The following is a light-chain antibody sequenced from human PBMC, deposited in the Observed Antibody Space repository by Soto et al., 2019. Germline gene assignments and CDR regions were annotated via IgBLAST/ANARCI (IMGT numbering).Light chain of an antibody. J-gene: IGLJ1*01. CDR2: EVT. CDR3: YSYRSGSAHV. CDR1: SSDVGGYNR. Sequence: QSVLTQLASVSGSPGQSITISCTGPSSDVGGYNRVSWYQQHPDKAPKLIIYEVTNRPSGISNRFSGSKSGDTASLTISGLQAEDEADYYCYSYRSGSAHVFGTGTKVTVL. V-gene: IGLV2-14*01.